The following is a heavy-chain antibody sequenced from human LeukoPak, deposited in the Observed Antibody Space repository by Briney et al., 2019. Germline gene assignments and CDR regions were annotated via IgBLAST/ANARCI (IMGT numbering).Heavy chain of an antibody. J-gene: IGHJ3*02. CDR1: GFTFDDYA. V-gene: IGHV3-9*01. CDR3: ARVRSVGGNPHAFNI. CDR2: ISWNSGSI. Sequence: PGGSLRLSCAASGFTFDDYAMHWVRQAPGKGLESVSGISWNSGSIGYADSVKGRFTISRDNAKNSLYLQMNSLRAEDTALYYCARVRSVGGNPHAFNIWGQGTMVTVSS. D-gene: IGHD4-23*01.